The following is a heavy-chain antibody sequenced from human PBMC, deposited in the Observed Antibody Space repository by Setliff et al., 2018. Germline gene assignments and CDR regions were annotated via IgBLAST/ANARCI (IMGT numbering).Heavy chain of an antibody. D-gene: IGHD4-4*01. V-gene: IGHV4-4*07. J-gene: IGHJ6*03. Sequence: SETLSLTCTVSGGSFSSYYWSWIRQPAGKGLEWIGRIYTSGSTNYNPSLKSRVTMSIDTSKNQFSLKLSSVTAADTAVYYCARVSTVTTWPYYYYMDVWGKGTTVTVSS. CDR3: ARVSTVTTWPYYYYMDV. CDR1: GGSFSSYY. CDR2: IYTSGST.